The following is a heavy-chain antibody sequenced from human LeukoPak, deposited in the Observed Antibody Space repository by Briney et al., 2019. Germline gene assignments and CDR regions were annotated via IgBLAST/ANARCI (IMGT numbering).Heavy chain of an antibody. D-gene: IGHD4-11*01. Sequence: GGSLKLPCATSGFTFSDSALHWVRQASGKGLEWVGRVRDKSNNYATAYGASMKGRFTISRDDSKNMAFLQLNSLKIEDTAIYYCVRPRPGIFGDYSEIFDSWGQGTLVTVSS. CDR2: VRDKSNNYAT. CDR3: VRPRPGIFGDYSEIFDS. V-gene: IGHV3-73*01. J-gene: IGHJ4*02. CDR1: GFTFSDSA.